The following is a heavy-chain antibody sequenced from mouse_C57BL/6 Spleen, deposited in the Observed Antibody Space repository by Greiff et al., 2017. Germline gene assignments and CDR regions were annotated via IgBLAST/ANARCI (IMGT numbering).Heavy chain of an antibody. CDR3: ARGQEYYAMDY. CDR2: ISSGSSTN. D-gene: IGHD6-1*01. J-gene: IGHJ4*01. CDR1: GFTFSDYG. V-gene: IGHV5-17*01. Sequence: EVQVVESGGGLVKPGGSLKLSCAASGFTFSDYGMHWVRQAPEKGLEWVAYISSGSSTNYYADTVKGRFTISRDNAKNTLFLQMTSLRAEDTAMYYCARGQEYYAMDYWGQGTSVTVSS.